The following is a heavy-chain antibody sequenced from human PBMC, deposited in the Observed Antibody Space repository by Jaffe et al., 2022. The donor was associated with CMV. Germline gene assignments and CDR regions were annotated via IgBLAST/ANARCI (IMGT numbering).Heavy chain of an antibody. CDR2: IGTAGDT. CDR1: EFTFSNYD. CDR3: ARETNKEHSSPSSGWFWYFDL. V-gene: IGHV3-13*01. D-gene: IGHD6-19*01. Sequence: EEQLVESGGGLVQPGGSLRLSCAVSEFTFSNYDFHWVRQVTGKGLEWVSAIGTAGDTYYSDSVKGRFTISRENAKNSLYLQMNNLRAGDTAVYYCARETNKEHSSPSSGWFWYFDLWGRGTLVTVSS. J-gene: IGHJ2*01.